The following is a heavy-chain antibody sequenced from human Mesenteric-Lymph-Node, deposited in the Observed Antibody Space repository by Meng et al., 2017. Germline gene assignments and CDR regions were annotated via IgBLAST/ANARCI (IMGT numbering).Heavy chain of an antibody. CDR3: ARDSGVV. D-gene: IGHD2-15*01. CDR1: GFTFSTDG. Sequence: LSLTCAASGFTFSTDGMHWVRQAPGKGLEWVAIIWYDGSNKFYADSVKGRITISRDNSKNTLHLLMNSLRAEDTAVYYCARDSGVVWGQGTLVTVSS. CDR2: IWYDGSNK. V-gene: IGHV3-33*01. J-gene: IGHJ1*01.